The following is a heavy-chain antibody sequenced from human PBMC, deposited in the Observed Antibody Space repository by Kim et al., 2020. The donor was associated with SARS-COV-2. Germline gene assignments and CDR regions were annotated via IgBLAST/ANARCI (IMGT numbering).Heavy chain of an antibody. CDR1: GGSISSYY. CDR2: IYYSGST. V-gene: IGHV4-59*01. CDR3: ARDRWVDGGYAY. Sequence: SETLSLTCTVSGGSISSYYWSWIRQPPGKGLEWIGYIYYSGSTNYNPSLKSRVTISVDTSKNQFSLKLSSVTAADTAVYYCARDRWVDGGYAYWGQGTLVTVSS. J-gene: IGHJ4*02. D-gene: IGHD5-12*01.